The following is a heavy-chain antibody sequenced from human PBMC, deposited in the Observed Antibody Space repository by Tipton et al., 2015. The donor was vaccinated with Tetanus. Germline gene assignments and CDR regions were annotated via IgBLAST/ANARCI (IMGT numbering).Heavy chain of an antibody. Sequence: TLSLTCSVSGGSISSYFWSWIRQSPGQGLEWIGYIYYSGSTNYNPSLKSRVTISVDTSKNQFSLKLSSVTAADTAVYYCARGTGDYWGQGTLVTVSS. CDR1: GGSISSYF. D-gene: IGHD1-14*01. V-gene: IGHV4-59*01. CDR2: IYYSGST. CDR3: ARGTGDY. J-gene: IGHJ4*02.